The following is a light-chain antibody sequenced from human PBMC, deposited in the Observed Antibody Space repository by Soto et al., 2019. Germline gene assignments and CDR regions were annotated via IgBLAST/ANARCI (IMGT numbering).Light chain of an antibody. J-gene: IGKJ4*01. Sequence: EIEMIGCPRTLNESVGDRVTITCRASQTISSWLAWYQQKPGKAPKLLIYKASTLKSGVPSRFSGSGSGTEFTLTISSLQPDDSATYYCLQYYSSPLTFGRGTKVDIK. V-gene: IGKV1-5*03. CDR2: KAS. CDR1: QTISSW. CDR3: LQYYSSPLT.